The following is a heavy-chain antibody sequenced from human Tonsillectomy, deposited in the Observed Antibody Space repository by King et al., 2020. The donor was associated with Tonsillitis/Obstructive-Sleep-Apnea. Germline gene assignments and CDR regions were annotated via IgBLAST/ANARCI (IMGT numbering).Heavy chain of an antibody. D-gene: IGHD3-3*01. Sequence: VQLVESGGGVVQPGRSLSLSCAASGFTFSSFTMHWVRQAPGKGLEWVALISYDGSHKYYADSVKGRFTISRDNSKSTLFLQMNSLRAEDTAVYYCARAQSITIFGVVNYYMDVWGKGATVTVS. CDR2: ISYDGSHK. CDR3: ARAQSITIFGVVNYYMDV. J-gene: IGHJ6*03. V-gene: IGHV3-30*01. CDR1: GFTFSSFT.